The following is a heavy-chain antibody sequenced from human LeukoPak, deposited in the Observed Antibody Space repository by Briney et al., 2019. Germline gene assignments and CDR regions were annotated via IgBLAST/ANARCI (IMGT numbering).Heavy chain of an antibody. J-gene: IGHJ4*02. V-gene: IGHV3-53*05. CDR1: GFTVSSNY. Sequence: PGGSLRLSCAASGFTVSSNYMSWVRQAPGKGLEWVSVIYSGGSTYYADSVKGRFTISRDNSKNTLYLQMNSLRAEDTAVYYCAKSGGGYSSGWFYWGQGTLVTVSS. CDR3: AKSGGGYSSGWFY. D-gene: IGHD6-19*01. CDR2: IYSGGST.